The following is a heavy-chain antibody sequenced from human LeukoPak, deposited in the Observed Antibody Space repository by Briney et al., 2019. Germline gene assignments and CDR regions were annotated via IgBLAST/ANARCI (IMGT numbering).Heavy chain of an antibody. D-gene: IGHD3-10*01. Sequence: RSSETLSLTCTVSGVSISSYYGSWIRQPPGKGLEGVGYIYYRGSTNYNPSLKSRGTISVYTSNTQFSLKLSSVTAADTAVYYCASSYYYGSGSLYYYGMDVWGQGTTVTVSS. CDR3: ASSYYYGSGSLYYYGMDV. CDR2: IYYRGST. J-gene: IGHJ6*02. CDR1: GVSISSYY. V-gene: IGHV4-59*08.